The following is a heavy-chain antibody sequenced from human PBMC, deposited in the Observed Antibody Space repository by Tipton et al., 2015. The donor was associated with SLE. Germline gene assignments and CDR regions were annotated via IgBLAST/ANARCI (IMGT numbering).Heavy chain of an antibody. CDR3: ARGGSSGWDFDY. CDR2: IKQDGSEK. J-gene: IGHJ4*02. CDR1: GFTVSSNY. Sequence: SLRLSCAASGFTVSSNYMSWVRQAPGKGLEWVANIKQDGSEKYHVDSVKGRFTISRDNGKNSLYLQMNSLRAEDTAVYYCARGGSSGWDFDYWGQGTLVTVSS. D-gene: IGHD6-19*01. V-gene: IGHV3-7*01.